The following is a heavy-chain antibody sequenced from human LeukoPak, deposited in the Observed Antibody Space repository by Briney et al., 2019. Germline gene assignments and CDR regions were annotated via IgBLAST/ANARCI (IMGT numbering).Heavy chain of an antibody. CDR3: ARVQKWELLPIDY. D-gene: IGHD1-26*01. CDR2: ISYDGSNK. V-gene: IGHV3-30-3*01. Sequence: GGSLRLSCAASGFTFSSYAMHWVRQAPGKGLEWVAVISYDGSNKYYADSVKGRFTISRDNSKNTLYLQMNSLRAEDAAVYYCARVQKWELLPIDYWGQGTLVTVSS. J-gene: IGHJ4*02. CDR1: GFTFSSYA.